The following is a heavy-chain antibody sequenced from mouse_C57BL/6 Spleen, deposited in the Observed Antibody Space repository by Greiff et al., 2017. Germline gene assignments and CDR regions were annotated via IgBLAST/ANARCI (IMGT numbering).Heavy chain of an antibody. J-gene: IGHJ2*01. CDR1: GYTFTSYW. CDR2: IYPGSGST. D-gene: IGHD2-5*01. V-gene: IGHV1-55*01. CDR3: ALVDSNYVYYFDY. Sequence: QVQLKQPGAELVKPGASVKMSCKASGYTFTSYWITWVKQRPGQGLEWIGDIYPGSGSTNYNEKFKSKATLTADTSSRTAYMQLSSLTSEDSAVYYWALVDSNYVYYFDYWGQGTTRTVSS.